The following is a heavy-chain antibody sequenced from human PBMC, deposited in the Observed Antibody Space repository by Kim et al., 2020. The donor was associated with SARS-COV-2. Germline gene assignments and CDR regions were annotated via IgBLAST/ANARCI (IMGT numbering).Heavy chain of an antibody. Sequence: NPSLKSRVTISVDASKNPFSLKLSSVTAADTAVYYCASRPITEGYYEDDYWGQGTLVTVSS. V-gene: IGHV4-31*02. J-gene: IGHJ4*02. D-gene: IGHD3-22*01. CDR3: ASRPITEGYYEDDY.